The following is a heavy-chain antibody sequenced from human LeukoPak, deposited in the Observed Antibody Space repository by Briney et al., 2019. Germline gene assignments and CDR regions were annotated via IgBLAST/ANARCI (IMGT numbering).Heavy chain of an antibody. J-gene: IGHJ4*02. V-gene: IGHV1-69*04. CDR3: ARGAMVRGVDDFDY. Sequence: ASVKVSCKASGGTFSSYAISWVRQAPGQGLEWMGRIIPILGIANYAQKFHGRVTITADKSTSTAYMELSSLRSEDTAVYYCARGAMVRGVDDFDYWGQGTLVTVSS. CDR1: GGTFSSYA. D-gene: IGHD3-10*01. CDR2: IIPILGIA.